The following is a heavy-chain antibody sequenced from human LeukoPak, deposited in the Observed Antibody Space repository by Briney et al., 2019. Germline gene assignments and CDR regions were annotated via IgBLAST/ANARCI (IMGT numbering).Heavy chain of an antibody. D-gene: IGHD5-18*01. CDR3: ASGPKIVGYSYDYYYYMDV. V-gene: IGHV1-2*02. Sequence: GASVKVSCKASGYTFTGYYMHWVRQAPGQGLEWMGWINPNSGGTNYAQKFQGRVTMTRDTSISTAYMELSRLRSDDTAVYYCASGPKIVGYSYDYYYYMDVWGKGTTVTISS. CDR2: INPNSGGT. J-gene: IGHJ6*03. CDR1: GYTFTGYY.